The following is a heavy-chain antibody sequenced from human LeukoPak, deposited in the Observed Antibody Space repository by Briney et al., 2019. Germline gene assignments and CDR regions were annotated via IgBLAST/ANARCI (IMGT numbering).Heavy chain of an antibody. CDR1: GYTFTGYY. CDR2: IIPIFGTA. V-gene: IGHV1-69*13. D-gene: IGHD3-10*01. Sequence: ASVKVSCKASGYTFTGYYMHWVRQAPGQGLEWMGGIIPIFGTANYAQKFQGRVTITADESTSIAYMELSSLRSEDTAVYYCAGYARAYYGSGSLFDYWGQGTLVTVSS. CDR3: AGYARAYYGSGSLFDY. J-gene: IGHJ4*02.